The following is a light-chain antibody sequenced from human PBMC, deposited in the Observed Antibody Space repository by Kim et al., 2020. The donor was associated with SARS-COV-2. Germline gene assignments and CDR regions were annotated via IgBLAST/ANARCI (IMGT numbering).Light chain of an antibody. CDR3: QQYGGSLT. V-gene: IGKV3-20*01. J-gene: IGKJ4*01. CDR2: GTS. Sequence: LSPGERATHSCRASQSISYYYLAWYQQKPGQAPRLLIYGTSNRDTGIPDRFSGSGSGTDFTLTISRLEPEDFAVYYCQQYGGSLTFGGGTKVDIK. CDR1: QSISYYY.